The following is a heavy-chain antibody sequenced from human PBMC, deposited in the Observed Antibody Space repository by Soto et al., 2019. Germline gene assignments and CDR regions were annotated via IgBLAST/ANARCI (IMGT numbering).Heavy chain of an antibody. J-gene: IGHJ4*02. Sequence: GESLKISCKASGYSFTNYWIGWVRQMPGKGLEWMGTIYPGDSDTRYSPPFQGQVTFSVDKSINTAYLHWTSLKASDTAIYYCAIQHPLDSSAWYNWGQGTLVTVS. V-gene: IGHV5-51*01. CDR2: IYPGDSDT. CDR1: GYSFTNYW. CDR3: AIQHPLDSSAWYN. D-gene: IGHD6-19*01.